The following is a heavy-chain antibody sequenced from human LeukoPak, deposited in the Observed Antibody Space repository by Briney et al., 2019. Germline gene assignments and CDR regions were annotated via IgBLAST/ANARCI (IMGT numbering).Heavy chain of an antibody. V-gene: IGHV1-69*01. CDR2: IIPIFGTA. CDR3: ARSPRPYYYDSSGYYSEYYFDY. CDR1: GGTFSSYA. D-gene: IGHD3-22*01. J-gene: IGHJ4*02. Sequence: ASVKVSCKASGGTFSSYAISWVRQAPGQGLEWMEGIIPIFGTANYAQKFQGRVTITADESTSTAYMELSSLRSEDTAVYYCARSPRPYYYDSSGYYSEYYFDYWGQGTLVTVSS.